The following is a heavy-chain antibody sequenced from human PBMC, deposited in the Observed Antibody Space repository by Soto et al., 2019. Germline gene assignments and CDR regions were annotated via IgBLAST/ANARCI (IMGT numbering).Heavy chain of an antibody. CDR2: INHSGST. Sequence: SETLSLTCAVYGGSFSGYYWSWIRQPPGKGLEWIGEINHSGSTNYNPPLKSRVTISVDTSKNQFSLKLSSVTAADTAVYYCARKVGWYPISLKDAFDIWGQGTMVTVSS. D-gene: IGHD2-15*01. CDR3: ARKVGWYPISLKDAFDI. CDR1: GGSFSGYY. V-gene: IGHV4-34*01. J-gene: IGHJ3*02.